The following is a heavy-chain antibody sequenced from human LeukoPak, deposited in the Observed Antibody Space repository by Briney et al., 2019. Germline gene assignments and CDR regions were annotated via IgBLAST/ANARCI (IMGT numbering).Heavy chain of an antibody. D-gene: IGHD2/OR15-2a*01. Sequence: ASVKVSCKASGYTFTSYGISWVRQAPGQGLEWMGWINPNSGGTNYAQKFQGWVTMTRDTSISTAYMELSRLRSDDTAVYYCARSSTPNGSGFDYWGQGTLVTVSS. J-gene: IGHJ4*02. CDR2: INPNSGGT. CDR3: ARSSTPNGSGFDY. V-gene: IGHV1-2*04. CDR1: GYTFTSYG.